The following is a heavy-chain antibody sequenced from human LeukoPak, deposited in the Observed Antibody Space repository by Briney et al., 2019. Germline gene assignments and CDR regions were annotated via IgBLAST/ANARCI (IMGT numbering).Heavy chain of an antibody. CDR3: ARQERDAFGY. Sequence: GESLKISCNGSGYSINNYWIGWVRQMPGKGLEWMGIIYPADSDIRYSPSFQGQVTISADKSISTAYLQWSSLKASDTAMYYCARQERDAFGYWGQGTLVTVSS. D-gene: IGHD2-2*01. CDR1: GYSINNYW. CDR2: IYPADSDI. J-gene: IGHJ4*02. V-gene: IGHV5-51*01.